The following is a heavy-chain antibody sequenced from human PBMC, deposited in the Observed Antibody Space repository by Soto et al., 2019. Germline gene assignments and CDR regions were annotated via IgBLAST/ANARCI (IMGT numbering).Heavy chain of an antibody. D-gene: IGHD3-10*01. V-gene: IGHV3-23*01. CDR1: GFNFNNFA. CDR2: VTVTGETT. J-gene: IGHJ6*03. Sequence: GGSLRLSCAASGFNFNNFAFNWVRQAPGRGLEWVTTVTVTGETTYYADSVRGRFTISRDNSRSTLFLQMNSLRAEDTAVYYCARVPPYYGSGSYFSYYMDVWGKGTTVTVSS. CDR3: ARVPPYYGSGSYFSYYMDV.